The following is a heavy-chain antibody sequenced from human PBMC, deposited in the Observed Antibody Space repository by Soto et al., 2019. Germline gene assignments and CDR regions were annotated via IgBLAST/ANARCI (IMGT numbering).Heavy chain of an antibody. CDR2: ISSNSATI. V-gene: IGHV3-9*02. CDR1: GFIADDYA. J-gene: IGHJ4*02. CDR3: VKDMKWGGMTTIHYFDS. Sequence: GGSLRLSCVASGFIADDYAMHWVRQAPGKGLEWVSGISSNSATINYADSVKGRFTISRDNAKNSLFLQMNSLRPEDTEFYYCVKDMKWGGMTTIHYFDSWGQGTLVTVSS. D-gene: IGHD4-17*01.